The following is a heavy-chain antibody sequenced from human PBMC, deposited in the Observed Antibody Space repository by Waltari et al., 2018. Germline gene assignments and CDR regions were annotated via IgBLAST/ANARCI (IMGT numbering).Heavy chain of an antibody. Sequence: QVQLVQSGAEVKKPGASVKVSCKASGYTVPGYYMHRVRQAPGQGLEWMGWINPNRGGTNYAQKFQGRVTMTRDTSISTAYMELSRLRSDDTAVYYCARDIQELRAFDIWGQGTMVTVSS. D-gene: IGHD1-26*01. CDR2: INPNRGGT. J-gene: IGHJ3*02. V-gene: IGHV1-2*02. CDR3: ARDIQELRAFDI. CDR1: GYTVPGYY.